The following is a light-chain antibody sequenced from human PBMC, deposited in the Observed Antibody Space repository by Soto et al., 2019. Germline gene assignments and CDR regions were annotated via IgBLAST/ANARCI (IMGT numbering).Light chain of an antibody. CDR3: QHCGSSPPEFT. V-gene: IGKV3-20*01. CDR1: QNVNSSS. J-gene: IGKJ2*01. Sequence: EIELTQFPATLSLSPGERATLSCRASQNVNSSSLTWYQKKPGQAPRLLLYAAVGRATDHPDKFSGSGSGRDFTLSISRLEPEDFEVYYCQHCGSSPPEFTFGLGTKLEIK. CDR2: AAV.